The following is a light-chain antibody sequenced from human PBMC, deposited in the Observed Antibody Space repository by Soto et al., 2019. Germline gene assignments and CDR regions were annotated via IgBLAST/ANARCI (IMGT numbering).Light chain of an antibody. CDR2: GAS. Sequence: EFVLTQSPGTLSLSPGERATLSCRASQSVSSTFLAWYQQKPGQPPRLLIYGASTRGTGIPDRFSGSGSGTDFTLTISRLEPEDFAVYYCQNSGSSPPLTFGGGTKVEIK. CDR1: QSVSSTF. V-gene: IGKV3-20*01. CDR3: QNSGSSPPLT. J-gene: IGKJ4*01.